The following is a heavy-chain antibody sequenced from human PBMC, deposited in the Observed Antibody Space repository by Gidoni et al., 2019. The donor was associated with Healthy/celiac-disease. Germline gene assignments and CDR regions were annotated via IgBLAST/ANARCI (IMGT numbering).Heavy chain of an antibody. D-gene: IGHD6-13*01. J-gene: IGHJ5*02. CDR1: GYTFTGYY. CDR2: INPNSGGT. Sequence: QVQLVQSGAEVKKPGASVTVSCKASGYTFTGYYMHWVRQAPGQGLEWMGWINPNSGGTNYAQKFQGRVTMTRDTSISTAYMELSRLRSDDTAVYYCARDRSRIAAAGTIPNNWFDPWGQGTLVTVSS. CDR3: ARDRSRIAAAGTIPNNWFDP. V-gene: IGHV1-2*02.